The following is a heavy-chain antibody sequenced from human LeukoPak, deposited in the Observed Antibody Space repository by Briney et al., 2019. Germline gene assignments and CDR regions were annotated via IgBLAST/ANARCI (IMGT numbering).Heavy chain of an antibody. V-gene: IGHV4-61*08. CDR2: IYYSGST. CDR3: ARESLSRYDFWSGYAVPPPKNGMDV. D-gene: IGHD3-3*01. Sequence: SETLSLTCTVSGGSISSGGYYWSWIRQHPGKGLEWIGYIYYSGSTYYNPSLKSRVTISVDTSKNQFSLKLSSVTAADTAVYYCARESLSRYDFWSGYAVPPPKNGMDVWGQGTTVTVSS. CDR1: GGSISSGGYY. J-gene: IGHJ6*02.